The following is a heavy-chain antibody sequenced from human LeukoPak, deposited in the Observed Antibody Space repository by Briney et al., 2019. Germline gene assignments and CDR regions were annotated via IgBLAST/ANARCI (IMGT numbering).Heavy chain of an antibody. V-gene: IGHV1-69*01. CDR3: ARALSEYRGSWGCY. D-gene: IGHD6-6*01. J-gene: IGHJ4*02. Sequence: SVKPSCKASGGTFSSYAISWVRQAPGQGRGWMGGIIPIFGTANYTKNFQGRVTIPADETTNTTYFELSSPRSQPTALYYCARALSEYRGSWGCYWGEGTLVTVSS. CDR1: GGTFSSYA. CDR2: IIPIFGTA.